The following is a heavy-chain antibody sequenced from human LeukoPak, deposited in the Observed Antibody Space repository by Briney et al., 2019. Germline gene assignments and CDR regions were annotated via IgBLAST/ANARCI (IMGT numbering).Heavy chain of an antibody. CDR3: ARFPVRGYTYGSVIHHMDV. CDR2: IIPILDVA. V-gene: IGHV1-69*04. Sequence: SVKVSCKASGGTFNTYAITWVRQAPGQGLEWMGRIIPILDVADSTQRFQGRVTITADRSTSTVYMELNSLRSEDTAIYYCARFPVRGYTYGSVIHHMDVWGQGTTVIVSS. D-gene: IGHD5-18*01. J-gene: IGHJ6*02. CDR1: GGTFNTYA.